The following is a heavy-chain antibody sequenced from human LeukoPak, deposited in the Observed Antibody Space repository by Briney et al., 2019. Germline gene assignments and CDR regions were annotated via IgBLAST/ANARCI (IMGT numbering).Heavy chain of an antibody. V-gene: IGHV3-23*01. CDR3: AKFTGYSNYYYYYMDV. CDR2: ISGSGGST. D-gene: IGHD5-24*01. Sequence: GGSLRLSCTASGFTFSSYAISWVRQAPGKGLEWVSAISGSGGSTYYADSVKGRFTISRDNSKNTLYLQMNSLRAEDTAVYYCAKFTGYSNYYYYYMDVWGKGTTVTVSS. CDR1: GFTFSSYA. J-gene: IGHJ6*03.